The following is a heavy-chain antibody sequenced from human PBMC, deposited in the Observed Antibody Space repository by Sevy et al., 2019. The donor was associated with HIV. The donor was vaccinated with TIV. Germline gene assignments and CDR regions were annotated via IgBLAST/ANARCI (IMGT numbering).Heavy chain of an antibody. Sequence: SETLSLTCTVSGGSISSGSYYWSWIRQPAGKGLERIGRIYTSGSTNYNPSLKSRVTISVDTSKNQFSLKLSSVTAADTAVYYCARASSSGWYNGWFDPWGQGTLVTVSS. CDR1: GGSISSGSYY. CDR2: IYTSGST. J-gene: IGHJ5*02. CDR3: ARASSSGWYNGWFDP. V-gene: IGHV4-61*02. D-gene: IGHD6-19*01.